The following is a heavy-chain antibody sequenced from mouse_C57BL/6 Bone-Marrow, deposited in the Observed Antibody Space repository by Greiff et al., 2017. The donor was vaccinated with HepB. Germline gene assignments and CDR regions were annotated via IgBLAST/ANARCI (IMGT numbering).Heavy chain of an antibody. CDR3: ARRALKYGYDERYFDY. D-gene: IGHD2-2*01. J-gene: IGHJ2*01. Sequence: VKLQESGAELVKPGASVKISCKASGYAFSSYWMNWVKQRPGKGLEWIGQIYPGDGDTNYNGKFKGKATLTADKSSSTAYMQLSSLTSEDSAVYFCARRALKYGYDERYFDYWGQGTTLTVSS. CDR1: GYAFSSYW. CDR2: IYPGDGDT. V-gene: IGHV1-80*01.